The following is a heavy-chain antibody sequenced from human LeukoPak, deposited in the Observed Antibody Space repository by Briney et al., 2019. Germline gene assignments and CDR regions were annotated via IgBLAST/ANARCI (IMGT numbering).Heavy chain of an antibody. J-gene: IGHJ4*02. Sequence: GRSLRLSCAASGFPFDDKAMHWVRQAPGKGLEWVAGISRNSDSTGYADSVKGRFTISRDNAKNSLYLQMNSLRAEDMALYYCVKDIGSGSYRYGGYFDYWGQRTLVTVSS. CDR2: ISRNSDST. CDR1: GFPFDDKA. CDR3: VKDIGSGSYRYGGYFDY. V-gene: IGHV3-9*03. D-gene: IGHD1-26*01.